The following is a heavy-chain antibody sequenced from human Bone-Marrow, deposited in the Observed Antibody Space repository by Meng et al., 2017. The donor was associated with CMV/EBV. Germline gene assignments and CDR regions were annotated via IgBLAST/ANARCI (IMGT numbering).Heavy chain of an antibody. D-gene: IGHD6-6*01. V-gene: IGHV4-59*11. CDR1: GASINSHY. CDR2: IYYSGST. J-gene: IGHJ4*02. Sequence: GSLRLSCTVSGASINSHYWTWIRQPPGKGLEWIGYIYYSGSTNYNPTLKSRVTISVDTSKNQFCLKLSSVTAADTAVYYCARDKFSSSSSLGLLWGQGTLVTVSS. CDR3: ARDKFSSSSSLGLL.